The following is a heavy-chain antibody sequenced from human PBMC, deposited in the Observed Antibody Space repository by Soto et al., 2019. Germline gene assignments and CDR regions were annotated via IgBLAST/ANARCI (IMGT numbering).Heavy chain of an antibody. CDR2: IKQDGGEK. J-gene: IGHJ6*03. CDR3: ARSRAGRTAASYYDYMDV. D-gene: IGHD2-2*01. V-gene: IGHV3-7*01. Sequence: EVQLVESGGGLVQPGGSLRLSCAAAGFSFSDYWMSWVRQPPGKGLEWVANIKQDGGEKYYVDSVKGRFTISRDNAKSSIYLPMSSLSAEDTAIYYCARSRAGRTAASYYDYMDVWGKETPVTVAS. CDR1: GFSFSDYW.